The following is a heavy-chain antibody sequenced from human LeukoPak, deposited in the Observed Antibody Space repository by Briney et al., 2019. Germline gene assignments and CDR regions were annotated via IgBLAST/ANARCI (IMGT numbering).Heavy chain of an antibody. V-gene: IGHV3-23*01. D-gene: IGHD3-22*01. CDR3: AKAGDRNYFDY. J-gene: IGHJ4*02. CDR2: ISTTGDGA. CDR1: GFTFSTYA. Sequence: PGGSLRLSCAASGFTFSTYALRWVRQAPGKGLEWVSGISTTGDGAYYADSVKGRFSISRDNSRNTLYVHMNSRRAEDTAVYYCAKAGDRNYFDYWGQGALVTVSS.